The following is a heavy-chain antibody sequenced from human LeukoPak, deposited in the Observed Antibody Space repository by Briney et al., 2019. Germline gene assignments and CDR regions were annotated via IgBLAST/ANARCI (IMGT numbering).Heavy chain of an antibody. Sequence: PGGSLRLSCAASGFTFSSYGMHWVRQAPGKGLEWVAFIRYDGNNKYYADSVKGRFTISRDNSKNTLYLQMNSLRVEDTAVYYCAKDPEVEYSSPWAFDYWGQGTLDTVSS. D-gene: IGHD6-6*01. J-gene: IGHJ4*02. CDR3: AKDPEVEYSSPWAFDY. CDR2: IRYDGNNK. CDR1: GFTFSSYG. V-gene: IGHV3-30*02.